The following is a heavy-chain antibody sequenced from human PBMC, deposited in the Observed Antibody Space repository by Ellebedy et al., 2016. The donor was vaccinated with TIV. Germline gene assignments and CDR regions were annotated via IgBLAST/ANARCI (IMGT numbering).Heavy chain of an antibody. J-gene: IGHJ6*02. CDR2: RNPNSGST. V-gene: IGHV1-8*01. CDR1: GYTFTIYD. CDR3: AVFWFGELRDYGMDV. Sequence: ASVKVSXXASGYTFTIYDINWVRQVAGQGLEWMGWRNPNSGSTGSAQRFQGRVTMTTNNSINTAYMELTSLRSEDTAVYYCAVFWFGELRDYGMDVWGQGTSVTVSS. D-gene: IGHD3-10*01.